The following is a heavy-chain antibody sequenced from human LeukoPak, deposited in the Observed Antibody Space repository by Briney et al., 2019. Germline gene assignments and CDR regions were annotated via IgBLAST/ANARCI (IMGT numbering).Heavy chain of an antibody. CDR3: AATPPGWLSNGAFDI. J-gene: IGHJ3*02. Sequence: SVKVSCKASGFTFTSSAVQWVRQARGQRLEWIGWIVVGSGNTNYAQKFQERVTITRDMSTSTAYMELSSLRSEDTAVYYCAATPPGWLSNGAFDIWGQGTMVTVSS. CDR2: IVVGSGNT. CDR1: GFTFTSSA. D-gene: IGHD3-22*01. V-gene: IGHV1-58*01.